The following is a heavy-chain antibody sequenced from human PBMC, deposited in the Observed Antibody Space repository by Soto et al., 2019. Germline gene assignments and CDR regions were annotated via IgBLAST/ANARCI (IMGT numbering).Heavy chain of an antibody. CDR1: GFTFSSYG. V-gene: IGHV3-30*18. CDR3: AKDRRDYGDYLVTNHFDP. Sequence: QEQLVESGGGVVQPGTSLRLSCAASGFTFSSYGMHWVRQAPGKGLEWVAVTSHDGSNKFYADSVKGRFSISRDNSKNTLFLQMNSLRTEDTAVYYCAKDRRDYGDYLVTNHFDPWGQGTLVTVSS. CDR2: TSHDGSNK. J-gene: IGHJ5*02. D-gene: IGHD4-17*01.